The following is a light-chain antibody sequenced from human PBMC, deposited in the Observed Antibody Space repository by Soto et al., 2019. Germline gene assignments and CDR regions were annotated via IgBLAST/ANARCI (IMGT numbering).Light chain of an antibody. J-gene: IGLJ1*01. V-gene: IGLV2-8*01. CDR3: SSYAGSNNSYV. Sequence: QSALTQPPSASGSPGQSVTISCTGTSSDVVGYNYVSWYQQHPGKAPKLMIYEVSKRPSGVPDRFSGSKSGNTASLTVSGLQAEDEADYYCSSYAGSNNSYVFGTGTKLTVL. CDR1: SSDVVGYNY. CDR2: EVS.